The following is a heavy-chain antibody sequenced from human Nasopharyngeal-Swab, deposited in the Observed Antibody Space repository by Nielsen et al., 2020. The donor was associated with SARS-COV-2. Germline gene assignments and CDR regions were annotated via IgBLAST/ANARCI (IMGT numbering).Heavy chain of an antibody. CDR1: GFSFSFYG. CDR2: VSDDGGAT. J-gene: IGHJ3*01. CDR3: AKEKAAFDAFDV. Sequence: GGSLRLSCGASGFSFSFYGMHWVRQAPGKGLEWVAAVSDDGGATSYSDSVKGRFIIFRDNSRNMVYLQMDSLRGDDTAVYYCAKEKAAFDAFDVWGQGTVVTVSS. D-gene: IGHD6-25*01. V-gene: IGHV3-30*18.